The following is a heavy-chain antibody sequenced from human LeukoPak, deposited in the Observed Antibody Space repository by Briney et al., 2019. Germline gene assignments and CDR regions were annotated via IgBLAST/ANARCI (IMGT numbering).Heavy chain of an antibody. CDR3: ARAEYYDIFPNDY. V-gene: IGHV1-2*02. CDR1: GYTFTSYG. J-gene: IGHJ4*02. Sequence: ASVKVSCKASGYTFTSYGISWVRQAPGQGLEWMGWINPNSGGTNYAQKFQGRVTMTRDTSISTAYMALSRLRSDDTAVYYCARAEYYDIFPNDYWGQGTLVTVSS. D-gene: IGHD3-9*01. CDR2: INPNSGGT.